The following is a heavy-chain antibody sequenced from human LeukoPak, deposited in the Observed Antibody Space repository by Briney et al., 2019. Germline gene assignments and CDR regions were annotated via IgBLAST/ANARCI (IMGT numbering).Heavy chain of an antibody. V-gene: IGHV4-38-2*01. D-gene: IGHD3-22*01. CDR1: GYSISSDYY. Sequence: SETLSLTCVVSGYSISSDYYWGWIRQPPGKGLEWIGSVDRGGNIYNNLSLKSRVTISLDTSKNEFFLKLSSVTAADTAVYYCARPTTLDYYDSSGYYYFDYWGQGTLVTVSS. J-gene: IGHJ4*02. CDR2: VDRGGNI. CDR3: ARPTTLDYYDSSGYYYFDY.